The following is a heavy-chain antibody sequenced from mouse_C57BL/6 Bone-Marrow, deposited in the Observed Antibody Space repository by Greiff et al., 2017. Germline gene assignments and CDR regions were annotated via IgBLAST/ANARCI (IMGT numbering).Heavy chain of an antibody. D-gene: IGHD2-2*01. CDR3: ARSNLLWLRLGYYFDY. V-gene: IGHV1-50*01. J-gene: IGHJ2*01. Sequence: QVQLQQPGAELVKPGASVKLSCKASGYTFTSYWMQWVKQRPGQGLEWIGEIDPSDSYTNYNQKFKGKATLTVDTSSSTAYMQLSSLTSEDSAVYYCARSNLLWLRLGYYFDYWGQGTTLTVSS. CDR1: GYTFTSYW. CDR2: IDPSDSYT.